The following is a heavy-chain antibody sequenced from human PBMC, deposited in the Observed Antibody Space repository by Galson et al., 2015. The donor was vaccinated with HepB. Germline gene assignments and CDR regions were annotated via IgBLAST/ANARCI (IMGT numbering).Heavy chain of an antibody. Sequence: SLRLSCAASGFTVSSNYMSWVRQAPGKGLEWVSVIYSGGSTYYADSVKGRFTISRDNSKNTLSLQMSSLRTEDTAVYYCVKSMVTFGGVIDWGQGTLVTVSS. CDR2: IYSGGST. CDR1: GFTVSSNY. D-gene: IGHD3-16*02. CDR3: VKSMVTFGGVID. J-gene: IGHJ4*02. V-gene: IGHV3-53*05.